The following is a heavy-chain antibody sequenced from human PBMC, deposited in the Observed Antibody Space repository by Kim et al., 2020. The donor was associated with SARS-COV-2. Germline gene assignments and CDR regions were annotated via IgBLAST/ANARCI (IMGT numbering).Heavy chain of an antibody. CDR2: ISSSGSTI. V-gene: IGHV3-48*03. CDR3: ARCEHIAAPESHYYYYYGMDV. D-gene: IGHD6-13*01. Sequence: GGSLRLSCAASGFTFSSYEMNWVRQAPGKGLEWVSYISSSGSTIYYADSVKGRFTISRDNAKNSLYLQMNSLRAEDTAVYYCARCEHIAAPESHYYYYYGMDVWGQGTTVTVSS. J-gene: IGHJ6*02. CDR1: GFTFSSYE.